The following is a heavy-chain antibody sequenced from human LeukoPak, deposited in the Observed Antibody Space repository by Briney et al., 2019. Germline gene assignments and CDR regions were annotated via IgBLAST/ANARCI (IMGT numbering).Heavy chain of an antibody. CDR3: ARVNDSSGVDY. J-gene: IGHJ4*02. D-gene: IGHD3-22*01. CDR2: IYYSGST. Sequence: PSETLSLTCTVSGDSISSYYWTWIRQPPGKGLEWIGYIYYSGSTKYNPSLKSRVTISVDTSKNQFSLKLSSVTAADTAVYYCARVNDSSGVDYWGQGTLVTVSS. CDR1: GDSISSYY. V-gene: IGHV4-59*01.